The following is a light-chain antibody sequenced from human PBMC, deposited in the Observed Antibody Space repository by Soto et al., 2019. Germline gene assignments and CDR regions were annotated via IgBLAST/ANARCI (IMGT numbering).Light chain of an antibody. CDR2: EGT. J-gene: IGLJ2*01. CDR3: CSYASSSPHVV. Sequence: QSALTQPASVSGSPGQSITISCTGTSSDVGGYNLVSWYQQYPGKAPKVLIYEGTKRPSGVSNRFSGSKSGNTASLTISGLQAEDEADYFCCSYASSSPHVVFGGGTKLTVL. V-gene: IGLV2-23*01. CDR1: SSDVGGYNL.